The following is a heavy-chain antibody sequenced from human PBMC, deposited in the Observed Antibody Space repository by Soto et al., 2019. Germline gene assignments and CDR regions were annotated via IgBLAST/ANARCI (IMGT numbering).Heavy chain of an antibody. CDR2: ISYDGSNK. D-gene: IGHD6-13*01. V-gene: IGHV3-30*18. CDR1: GFTFSTYG. CDR3: AKDKFGYSSSWYYFDY. Sequence: VQLVESGGGVVQPGRSLRLSCAASGFTFSTYGMHWVRQAPGKGLEWVAVISYDGSNKYYADSVKGRFTISRDNSKNTLYLHMNSLRAEDTAVHYCAKDKFGYSSSWYYFDYWGQGTLVTVSS. J-gene: IGHJ4*02.